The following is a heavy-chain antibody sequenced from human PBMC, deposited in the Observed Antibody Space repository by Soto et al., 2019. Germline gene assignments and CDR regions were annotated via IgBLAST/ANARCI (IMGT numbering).Heavy chain of an antibody. CDR1: GFTFSSYP. J-gene: IGHJ3*02. Sequence: GGSLRLSCAASGFTFSSYPMNWVRRAPGKGLEWVAHITESMKMISYADSVRGRFTISRDNAKNSLFLQMNSLRDEDTALYYCAGDSAYAFDIWGQGTMVTVSS. CDR3: AGDSAYAFDI. D-gene: IGHD2-21*01. CDR2: ITESMKMI. V-gene: IGHV3-48*02.